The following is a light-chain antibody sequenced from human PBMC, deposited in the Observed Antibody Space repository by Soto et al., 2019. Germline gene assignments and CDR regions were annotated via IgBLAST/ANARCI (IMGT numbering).Light chain of an antibody. CDR1: SGHSSYA. Sequence: QPVLTQSPSASASLGASVKLTCTLSSGHSSYAIAWHQQQPEKGPRYLMKLNSDGSHTKGDGIPDRFSASSSGPERYLTISSLQSEDEADYYCQTWGTGIVVFGGGTKVTVL. J-gene: IGLJ2*01. CDR3: QTWGTGIVV. V-gene: IGLV4-69*01. CDR2: LNSDGSH.